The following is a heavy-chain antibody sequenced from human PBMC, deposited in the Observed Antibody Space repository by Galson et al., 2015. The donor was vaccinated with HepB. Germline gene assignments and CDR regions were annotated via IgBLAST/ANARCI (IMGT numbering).Heavy chain of an antibody. CDR2: TYYRSKWFN. CDR3: ARAGGQWLPHAMDV. D-gene: IGHD6-19*01. Sequence: CAISGDSVSSNGAAWTWIRQSPSRGLEWLGRTYYRSKWFNDYAVSVQSRIIINPDTSKNQFSLQLNSLTPEDTAVYYCARAGGQWLPHAMDVWGQGTTVTVSS. V-gene: IGHV6-1*01. J-gene: IGHJ6*02. CDR1: GDSVSSNGAA.